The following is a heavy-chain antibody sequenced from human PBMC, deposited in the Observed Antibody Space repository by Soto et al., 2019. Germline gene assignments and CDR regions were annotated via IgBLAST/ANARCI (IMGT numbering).Heavy chain of an antibody. V-gene: IGHV4-59*08. J-gene: IGHJ4*02. Sequence: QVQLHESGTGRVKPSETLSLTCTVSGGTISSWYWSWIRQPPGKGLEWIGYIYYSGSTNCNPSLKSRVTISVDTSKNQFSLKLSSVTAADTAVYYCARRYGSAIDYWGQGTLVTVSS. D-gene: IGHD1-26*01. CDR3: ARRYGSAIDY. CDR2: IYYSGST. CDR1: GGTISSWY.